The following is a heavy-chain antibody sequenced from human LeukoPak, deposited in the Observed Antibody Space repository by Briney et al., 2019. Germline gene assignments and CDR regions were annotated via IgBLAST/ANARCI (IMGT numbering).Heavy chain of an antibody. CDR2: INHSGST. CDR3: AREGEYSSSWYGLFDY. Sequence: SETLSLTCAVYGGSFSGYYWSWIRQPPGKGLEWIGEINHSGSTNYNSSLKSRVTISVDTSKNQFSLKLSSVTAADTAVYYCAREGEYSSSWYGLFDYWGQGTLVTVSS. J-gene: IGHJ4*02. D-gene: IGHD6-13*01. CDR1: GGSFSGYY. V-gene: IGHV4-34*01.